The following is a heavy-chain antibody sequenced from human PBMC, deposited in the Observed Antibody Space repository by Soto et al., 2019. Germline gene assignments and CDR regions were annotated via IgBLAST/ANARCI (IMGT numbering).Heavy chain of an antibody. D-gene: IGHD3-9*01. Sequence: ASVKVSCKASGYTFTGYYMHWVRQAPGQGLEWMGWINPNSGGTNYAQKFQGWVTMTRDTSISTAYMELSRLRSDDTAVYYCARHYDILTGYYSFGMDVWGQGTTVTVSS. CDR3: ARHYDILTGYYSFGMDV. V-gene: IGHV1-2*04. CDR2: INPNSGGT. J-gene: IGHJ6*02. CDR1: GYTFTGYY.